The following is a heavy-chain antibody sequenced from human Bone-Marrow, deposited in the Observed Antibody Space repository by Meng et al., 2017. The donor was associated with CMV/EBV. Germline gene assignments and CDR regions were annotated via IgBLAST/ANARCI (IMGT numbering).Heavy chain of an antibody. CDR3: AKPQWLPMSQKYYHYFGMDV. CDR2: INWNGGST. V-gene: IGHV3-20*04. Sequence: ESLKISCVASGFRFDDYGMTWVRQAPGKGLEWVSGINWNGGSTGYADSVRGRFIISRDNVRKSLFLQMTSLRAGDTAVYYCAKPQWLPMSQKYYHYFGMDVWGQGTTVTVSS. CDR1: GFRFDDYG. J-gene: IGHJ6*02. D-gene: IGHD5-12*01.